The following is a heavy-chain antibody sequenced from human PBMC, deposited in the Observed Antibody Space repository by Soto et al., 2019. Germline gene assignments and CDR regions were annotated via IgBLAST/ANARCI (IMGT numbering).Heavy chain of an antibody. CDR2: IYKGGST. D-gene: IGHD1-26*01. CDR3: ASTWDSATYSYFDY. V-gene: IGHV3-53*01. CDR1: GFTVSSHY. Sequence: GGSLRLSCAASGFTVSSHYMSWVRQGPGKGLEWVSVIYKGGSTYYADSVKGRFTISRDNSKNTVFLQMNSLRAEDTAVYYCASTWDSATYSYFDYWGQGTLVTVSS. J-gene: IGHJ4*02.